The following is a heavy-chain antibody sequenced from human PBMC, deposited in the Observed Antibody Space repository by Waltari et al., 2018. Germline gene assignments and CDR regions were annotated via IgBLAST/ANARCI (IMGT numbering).Heavy chain of an antibody. CDR1: GFTFSSYW. J-gene: IGHJ4*02. D-gene: IGHD2-2*01. CDR2: IKQEGSEK. Sequence: EVQLVESGGGLVQPGGSLRLSCAASGFTFSSYWMSWVRQAPGKGLGGVAKIKQEGSEKYYVDSVRGRFTIARDNAKNSLYLQMNSLRAEDTAVYFCARDHQLLWTVGGAYWGQGTLVTV. V-gene: IGHV3-7*01. CDR3: ARDHQLLWTVGGAY.